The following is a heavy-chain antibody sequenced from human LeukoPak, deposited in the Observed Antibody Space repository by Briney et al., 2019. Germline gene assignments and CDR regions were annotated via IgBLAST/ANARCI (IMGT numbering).Heavy chain of an antibody. CDR3: AKDPNFHSSSWSDSYHYHMDV. Sequence: PGGSLRLSCAASGLTFSSYGMHWVRQAPGKGLEWVAFIRYDGSNKYYADSVKGRFTISRDNSKNTLYLQMNSLRAEDTAVYYCAKDPNFHSSSWSDSYHYHMDVWGKGTTVTVSS. CDR1: GLTFSSYG. CDR2: IRYDGSNK. J-gene: IGHJ6*03. D-gene: IGHD6-13*01. V-gene: IGHV3-30*02.